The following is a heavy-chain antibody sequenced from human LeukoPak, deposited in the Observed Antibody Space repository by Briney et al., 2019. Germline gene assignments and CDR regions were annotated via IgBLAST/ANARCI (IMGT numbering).Heavy chain of an antibody. J-gene: IGHJ4*02. CDR1: GGSISSGGYY. CDR3: ARGREENSRADY. D-gene: IGHD2/OR15-2a*01. Sequence: PSQTLSLTCTVSGGSISSGGYYWSWIRQHPGKGLEWIGNIFYSGSTYYSGNTFYNPSLKSRVTISADTSKNQFSLKLTSVTAADTAVYYCARGREENSRADYWGQGTLVTVSS. CDR2: IFYSGSTYYSGNT. V-gene: IGHV4-31*03.